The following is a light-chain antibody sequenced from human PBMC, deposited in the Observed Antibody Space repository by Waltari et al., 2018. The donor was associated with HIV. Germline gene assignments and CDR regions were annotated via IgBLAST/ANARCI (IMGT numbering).Light chain of an antibody. J-gene: IGLJ1*01. Sequence: QSALTQHASVSGSTGQSIPIACAGTSSDVGLYTYVYRYQQHPGQAPKIMLYEVTNPPSGVYGLFSGSKSGNTAALTISGLQAEDEADYYCTSYTTIFTYVFVTGTWVSVL. CDR1: SSDVGLYTY. CDR3: TSYTTIFTYV. CDR2: EVT. V-gene: IGLV2-14*01.